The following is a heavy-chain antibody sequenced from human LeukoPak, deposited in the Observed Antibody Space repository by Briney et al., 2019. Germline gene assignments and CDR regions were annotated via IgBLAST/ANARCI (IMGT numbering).Heavy chain of an antibody. CDR3: ARGNYGAYGYFDF. CDR2: ISGNGGST. CDR1: GFNFSSYV. V-gene: IGHV3-64*02. Sequence: PGGSLRLSSAVSGFNFSSYVMHWVRQAPGKGLEYVLAISGNGGSTYYADSVKGRFTISRDNPKNTMYLQMGSPRAEDMAVYYCARGNYGAYGYFDFWGQGTLVTVSS. D-gene: IGHD4-17*01. J-gene: IGHJ4*02.